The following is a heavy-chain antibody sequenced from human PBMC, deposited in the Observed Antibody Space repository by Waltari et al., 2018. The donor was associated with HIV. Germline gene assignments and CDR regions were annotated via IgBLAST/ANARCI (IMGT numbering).Heavy chain of an antibody. CDR3: ARGRYYDSLYYFDY. CDR2: IKQDGSET. V-gene: IGHV3-7*01. J-gene: IGHJ4*02. Sequence: VQLVESGGGLVQPGGSLSLSCAAAGSAGFSLSNYWMSWVRQAPGKGLEWVANIKQDGSETYYVDSVKGRFTVSRDNAKNSLFLHMNSLRAEDTAVYYCARGRYYDSLYYFDYWGQGTLVTVSS. D-gene: IGHD3-22*01. CDR1: GSAGFSLSNYW.